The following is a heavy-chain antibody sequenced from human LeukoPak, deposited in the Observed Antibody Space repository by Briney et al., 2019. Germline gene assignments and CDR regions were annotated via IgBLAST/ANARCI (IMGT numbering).Heavy chain of an antibody. CDR1: GGSISSYY. D-gene: IGHD3-9*01. Sequence: SETLSLTCTVSGGSISSYYWSWIRQPPRKGLEWIGSIYYSGSTYYNPSLKSRVTISVDTSKNQFSLKLSSVTAADTAVYYCASLLYDYDILTGYSIVPGASCYWGQGTLVTVSS. CDR3: ASLLYDYDILTGYSIVPGASCY. CDR2: IYYSGST. J-gene: IGHJ4*02. V-gene: IGHV4-59*05.